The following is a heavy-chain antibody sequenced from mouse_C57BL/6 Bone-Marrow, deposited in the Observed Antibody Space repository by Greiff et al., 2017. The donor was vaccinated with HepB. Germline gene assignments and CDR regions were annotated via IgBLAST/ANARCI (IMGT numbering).Heavy chain of an antibody. D-gene: IGHD2-2*01. CDR2: IRNKANNHAT. CDR3: THLDYGYGRRFYAMDY. Sequence: EVKLVESGGGLVQPGGSMKLSCAASGFTFSDAWMDWVRQSPEKGLEWVAEIRNKANNHATYYAESVKGRFTISRDDSKSSVYLQMNSLRAEDTGIYYCTHLDYGYGRRFYAMDYWGQGTSVTVSS. V-gene: IGHV6-6*01. J-gene: IGHJ4*01. CDR1: GFTFSDAW.